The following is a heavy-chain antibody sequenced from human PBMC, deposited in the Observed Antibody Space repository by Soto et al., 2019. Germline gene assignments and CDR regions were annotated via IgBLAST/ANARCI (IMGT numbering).Heavy chain of an antibody. V-gene: IGHV3-30-3*01. CDR1: GFTFSSYA. D-gene: IGHD3-10*01. CDR3: ARPFRVTSGFDY. J-gene: IGHJ4*02. Sequence: QVQLVESGGGVVQPGRSLRLSCAASGFTFSSYAMHWVRQAPGKGLEWVAVISYDGSNKYYADSVKGRFTISRDNSKNTLCLQMNSLRAEDTAVYYCARPFRVTSGFDYWGQGTLVTVSS. CDR2: ISYDGSNK.